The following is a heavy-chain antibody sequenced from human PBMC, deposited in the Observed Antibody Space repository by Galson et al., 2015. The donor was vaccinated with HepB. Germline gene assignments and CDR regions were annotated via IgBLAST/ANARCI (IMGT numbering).Heavy chain of an antibody. CDR3: AKGQDPSITIFGVVTPNWFDP. D-gene: IGHD3-3*01. CDR2: ISGSGGST. J-gene: IGHJ5*02. V-gene: IGHV3-23*01. CDR1: GFTFSSYA. Sequence: SLRLSCAASGFTFSSYAMSWVRQAPGKGLEWVSAISGSGGSTYYADSVKGRFTISRDNSKNTLYLQMNSLRAEDTAVYYCAKGQDPSITIFGVVTPNWFDPWGQGTLVTVSS.